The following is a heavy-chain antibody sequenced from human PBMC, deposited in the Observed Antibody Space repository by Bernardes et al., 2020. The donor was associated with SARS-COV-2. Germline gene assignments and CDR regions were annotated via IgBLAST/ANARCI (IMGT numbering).Heavy chain of an antibody. CDR3: ARDNLLGEYDTTGYAFDY. CDR2: VYYSGSS. V-gene: IGHV4-59*01. D-gene: IGHD3-22*01. Sequence: SETLSLTCTVSGGSISGYYWSWIRQTPVKGLEWIGSVYYSGSSNYNPSLKSRVSISIDTSKNQFSLKLSSVSAADTAVYYCARDNLLGEYDTTGYAFDYSGQRTLVTVSS. J-gene: IGHJ4*02. CDR1: GGSISGYY.